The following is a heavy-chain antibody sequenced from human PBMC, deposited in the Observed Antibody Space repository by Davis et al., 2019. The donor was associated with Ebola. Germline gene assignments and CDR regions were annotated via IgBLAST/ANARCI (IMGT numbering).Heavy chain of an antibody. CDR2: ISGSGGST. CDR3: ARGPTWFDP. CDR1: GFTFSSYA. Sequence: GESLKISCAASGFTFSSYAMSWVRQAPGKGLEWVSAISGSGGSTYYADSVKGRFTITRHNSKNTLYLQMNSLRAEDTAVYYCARGPTWFDPWGQGTLVTVSS. V-gene: IGHV3-23*01. J-gene: IGHJ5*02.